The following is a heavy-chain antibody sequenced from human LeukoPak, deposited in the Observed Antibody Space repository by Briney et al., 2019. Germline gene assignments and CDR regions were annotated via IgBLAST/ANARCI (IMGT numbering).Heavy chain of an antibody. CDR2: IKQDGSEK. CDR1: GFSVSGYW. J-gene: IGHJ4*02. CDR3: AREWQGGIAAAGTRIEGDY. D-gene: IGHD6-13*01. V-gene: IGHV3-7*01. Sequence: GGSLRLSCAVSGFSVSGYWMTWVRQAPGKGLEWVANIKQDGSEKNYVDSVKGRFTISRDNAENSLFPQMNSLRVEDTAVYYCAREWQGGIAAAGTRIEGDYWGQGTLVALSS.